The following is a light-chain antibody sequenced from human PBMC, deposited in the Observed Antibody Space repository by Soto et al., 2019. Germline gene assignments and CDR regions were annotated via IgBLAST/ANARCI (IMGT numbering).Light chain of an antibody. CDR3: HQYHSSPWT. Sequence: VMTQSPDSLAVSLGERATINCKSSQSGLYSYNNKNYLAWYQQKPGQPPKLLIYWASTRDSGVPDRFGGSGSGTDFTLTISSLQAEDVAVYFCHQYHSSPWTFGQGTKAEIK. V-gene: IGKV4-1*01. CDR2: WAS. CDR1: QSGLYSYNNKNY. J-gene: IGKJ1*01.